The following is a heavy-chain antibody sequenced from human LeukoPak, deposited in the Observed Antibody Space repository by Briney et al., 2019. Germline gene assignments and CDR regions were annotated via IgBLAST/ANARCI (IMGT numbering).Heavy chain of an antibody. J-gene: IGHJ4*02. V-gene: IGHV3-48*04. D-gene: IGHD3-10*01. CDR3: VRGSSSY. Sequence: GGSLRLSCAASGFTFSSYGMNWVRQAPGKGLEWLSYISSSSNSIYYADSVKGRFTISRDNDKNSLYLQMNSLRVDNTATYYCVRGSSSYWGQGTLVTV. CDR1: GFTFSSYG. CDR2: ISSSSNSI.